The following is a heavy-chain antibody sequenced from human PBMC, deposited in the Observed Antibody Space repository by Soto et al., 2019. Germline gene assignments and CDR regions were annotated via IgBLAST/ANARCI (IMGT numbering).Heavy chain of an antibody. D-gene: IGHD2-2*01. V-gene: IGHV3-23*01. Sequence: EVQLLDSGGGLVQPGGSLRLSCAASGFMFSCCAMSWVRQAPGKGLEWVSTIHGDGDYSHYTDSVEGRFTISRDNTRNTLYLQMDSLRADDTATDYCAKNRGAGDDTRWAFAVWGRGTLVAVSS. J-gene: IGHJ2*01. CDR3: AKNRGAGDDTRWAFAV. CDR2: IHGDGDYS. CDR1: GFMFSCCA.